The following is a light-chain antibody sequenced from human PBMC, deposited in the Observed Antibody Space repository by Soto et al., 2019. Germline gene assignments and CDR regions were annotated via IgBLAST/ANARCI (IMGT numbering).Light chain of an antibody. CDR3: QQRGNWPLT. CDR2: DAS. CDR1: QSVSSY. J-gene: IGKJ1*01. Sequence: EIVLTQSPATLSLSPGERATLSCRASQSVSSYFAWYQQKPGQAPRLLIYDASNSATGIPARFSGSGSGTDFTLTISSLEPEDFADYYCQQRGNWPLTFGQGTKVEIK. V-gene: IGKV3-11*01.